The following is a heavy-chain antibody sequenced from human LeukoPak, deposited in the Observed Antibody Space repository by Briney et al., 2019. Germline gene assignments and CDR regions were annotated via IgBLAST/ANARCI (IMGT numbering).Heavy chain of an antibody. CDR1: GYTFTAYY. Sequence: ASVKVSCKASGYTFTAYYMHWVRQAPGQGPEWMVWINPNSGGTNYAQKFQGRVTMTRDTSISTAYMELSGLIFFFKQKTAYEILTGRSLNFDYWGQGTLVTVSS. CDR3: EILTGRSLNFDY. V-gene: IGHV1-2*02. J-gene: IGHJ4*02. D-gene: IGHD3-9*01. CDR2: INPNSGGT.